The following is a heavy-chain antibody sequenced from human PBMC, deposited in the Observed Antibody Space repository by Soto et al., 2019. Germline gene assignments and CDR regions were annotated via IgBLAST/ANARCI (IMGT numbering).Heavy chain of an antibody. Sequence: PSETLSLTCTVSGGSISSYYWSWIRQPPGKGLEWIGDIYYSGITNYNPSLKSRVTISVDTSKNQFSLKLSAVTAADTAVYYCARDKPITMVRGVTYDAFDIWGQGTMVTVSS. CDR3: ARDKPITMVRGVTYDAFDI. D-gene: IGHD3-10*01. J-gene: IGHJ3*02. CDR2: IYYSGIT. V-gene: IGHV4-59*01. CDR1: GGSISSYY.